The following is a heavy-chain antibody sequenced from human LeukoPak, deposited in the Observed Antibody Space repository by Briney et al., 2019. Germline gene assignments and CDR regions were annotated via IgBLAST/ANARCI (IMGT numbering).Heavy chain of an antibody. CDR2: IYTSGST. CDR3: ASGTVYCSGGSCYGAWFDP. V-gene: IGHV4-61*02. J-gene: IGHJ5*02. CDR1: GGSISSGSYY. Sequence: SETLSLTCTVSGGSISSGSYYWSWIRQPAGTGLEWIGRIYTSGSTNYNPSLKSRVTISVDTSKNQFSLKLSSVTAADTAVYYWASGTVYCSGGSCYGAWFDPWGQGTLVTVSS. D-gene: IGHD2-15*01.